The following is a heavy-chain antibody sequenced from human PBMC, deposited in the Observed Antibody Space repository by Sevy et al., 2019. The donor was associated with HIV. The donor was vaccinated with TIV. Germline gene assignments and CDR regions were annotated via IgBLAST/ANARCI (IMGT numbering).Heavy chain of an antibody. V-gene: IGHV1-18*01. CDR2: ISVYGET. Sequence: ASVKVSCKTSGYTFNNYGISWVREAPGQGLEWMGWISVYGETNYAQKDQDRLTVTTDTSTATAYMELRSLRSDDTAVYYCARGLYFDFGAYWGQGTLVTVSS. CDR3: ARGLYFDFGAY. CDR1: GYTFNNYG. J-gene: IGHJ4*02. D-gene: IGHD3-10*01.